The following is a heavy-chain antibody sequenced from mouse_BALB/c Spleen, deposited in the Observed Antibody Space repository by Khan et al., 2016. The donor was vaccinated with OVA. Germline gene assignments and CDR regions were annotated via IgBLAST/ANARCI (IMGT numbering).Heavy chain of an antibody. Sequence: VQLQQSGTVLARPGASVKMSCTASGYTFTSYWMHWVRQRPGQGLEWIGDICPGTTDSNYTQKFKGMANMTAVTSTSTADMELSSMTNEDCSGDYWTRRNGDVTCVEDWGQGTMVTVS. CDR2: ICPGTTDS. J-gene: IGHJ3*01. CDR1: GYTFTSYW. CDR3: TRRNGDVTCVED. D-gene: IGHD4-1*01. V-gene: IGHV1-5*01.